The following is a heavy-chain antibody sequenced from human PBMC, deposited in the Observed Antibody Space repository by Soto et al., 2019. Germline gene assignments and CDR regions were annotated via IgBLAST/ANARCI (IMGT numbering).Heavy chain of an antibody. CDR1: GFTFDDYA. Sequence: SLKISCAASGFTFDDYAMHWVRQAPGKDLEWVSGISWNSGSIGYADSVKGRFTISRDNAKNSLYLQMNSLRAEDTALYYCAKALWVAVAFDYWGQGTLVTVSS. CDR2: ISWNSGSI. D-gene: IGHD6-19*01. J-gene: IGHJ4*02. V-gene: IGHV3-9*01. CDR3: AKALWVAVAFDY.